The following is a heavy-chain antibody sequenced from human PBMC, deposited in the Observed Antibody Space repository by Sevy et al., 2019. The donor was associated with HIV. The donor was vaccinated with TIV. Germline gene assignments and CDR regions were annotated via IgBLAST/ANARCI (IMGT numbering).Heavy chain of an antibody. CDR3: AKDRAVVVVAATPLHS. Sequence: GGSLRLSCAASGFTFSSYAMSWVRQAPGKGLEWVSAISGSGGSTYYADSVKGRFTISRDNSKNTLYLQMNSLRAEDMAVYYCAKDRAVVVVAATPLHSWGQGTLVTVSS. CDR1: GFTFSSYA. V-gene: IGHV3-23*01. J-gene: IGHJ4*02. CDR2: ISGSGGST. D-gene: IGHD2-15*01.